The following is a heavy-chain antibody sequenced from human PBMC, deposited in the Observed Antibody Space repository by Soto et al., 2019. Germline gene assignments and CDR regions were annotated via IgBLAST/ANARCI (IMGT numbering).Heavy chain of an antibody. CDR3: EEYNSSWYFAH. Sequence: GGSLRLSCAASGFTFSGSAMSWVRQAPGKGLEWVSSISGTGSGTYYADSVKGRFTISRDNSKNMLYLQMNILRAEDTAIYHCEEYNSSWYFAHWGQGTLVTVSS. D-gene: IGHD6-13*01. V-gene: IGHV3-23*01. CDR1: GFTFSGSA. CDR2: ISGTGSGT. J-gene: IGHJ5*02.